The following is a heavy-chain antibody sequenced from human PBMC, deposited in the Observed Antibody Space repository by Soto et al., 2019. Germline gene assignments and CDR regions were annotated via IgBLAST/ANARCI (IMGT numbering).Heavy chain of an antibody. J-gene: IGHJ4*02. CDR2: ISYDGCIE. CDR1: GFTFSTYP. V-gene: IGHV3-30*14. CDR3: ATNQYYGSQKPERYYRHFDH. D-gene: IGHD3-10*01. Sequence: PGWSLRLSCAASGFTFSTYPMHWVRQAPGKGLEWVALISYDGCIEQYAGSLKGRITISRDNSKSTLYLQMDGLRPEDTAVYYCATNQYYGSQKPERYYRHFDHWGQGTLVTVSS.